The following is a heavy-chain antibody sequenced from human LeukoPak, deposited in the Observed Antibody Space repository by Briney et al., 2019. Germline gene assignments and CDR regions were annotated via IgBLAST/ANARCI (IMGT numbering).Heavy chain of an antibody. D-gene: IGHD1-14*01. V-gene: IGHV4-34*01. CDR3: ARAGGHYFDY. Sequence: SETLSLTCAVYGGSFSGYYWSWIRQPPGKGLEWIGEINHSGSTNYNPSLKSRVTISVDTSKNQFSLKLSSVTAADTAVYYCARAGGHYFDYWGQGTLVTVSS. J-gene: IGHJ4*02. CDR2: INHSGST. CDR1: GGSFSGYY.